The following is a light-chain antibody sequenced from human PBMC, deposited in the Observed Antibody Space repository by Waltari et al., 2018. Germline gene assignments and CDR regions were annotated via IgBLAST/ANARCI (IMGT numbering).Light chain of an antibody. V-gene: IGKV2-30*02. Sequence: DVVMTQSPLSLPVTLGQPASISCKSSQSLVHSDGNTDSMWFHQRPGQSPRRQVYKVSATESGVPVSFSGSGSGTDLTLKISRVEAEDVGYYYCRQGTYWPYSFGEGTKLDIK. CDR3: RQGTYWPYS. J-gene: IGKJ2*01. CDR2: KVS. CDR1: QSLVHSDGNTD.